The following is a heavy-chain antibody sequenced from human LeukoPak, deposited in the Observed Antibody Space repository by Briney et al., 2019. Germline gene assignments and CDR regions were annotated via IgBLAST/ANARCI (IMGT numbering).Heavy chain of an antibody. CDR1: GFKFSSYS. Sequence: GGSLRLSCAASGFKFSSYSMNWVRQAPGKGREWVSSISTSSIYMYYAESVKGRFTISRDNAKNTLYLQMNSLGAEDTAVYYCAKNIGGFDYWGQGTLVTVSS. D-gene: IGHD2-15*01. CDR3: AKNIGGFDY. CDR2: ISTSSIYM. J-gene: IGHJ4*02. V-gene: IGHV3-21*04.